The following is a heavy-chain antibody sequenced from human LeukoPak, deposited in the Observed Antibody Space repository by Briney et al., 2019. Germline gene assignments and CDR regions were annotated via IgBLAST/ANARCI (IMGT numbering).Heavy chain of an antibody. D-gene: IGHD3-10*01. CDR3: ARTRYYYNSRSYGAPYYFDY. Sequence: PSETLSLTCTVSGGSISSGYYYWAWIRQPPGKGLEWIGSIYYSGSTYYNPSLKSRVTISVDTSKNQFSLKLSSVTAADTAVYYCARTRYYYNSRSYGAPYYFDYWGQGTLVTVSS. V-gene: IGHV4-39*01. CDR1: GGSISSGYYY. J-gene: IGHJ4*02. CDR2: IYYSGST.